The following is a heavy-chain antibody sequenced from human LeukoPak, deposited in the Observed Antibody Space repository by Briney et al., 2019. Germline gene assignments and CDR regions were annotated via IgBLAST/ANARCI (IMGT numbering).Heavy chain of an antibody. J-gene: IGHJ4*02. CDR3: ARGGEIFGDLMLYYFDY. CDR2: IIPMFGTA. V-gene: IGHV1-69*06. CDR1: GGTFSSYA. Sequence: ASVKVSCKASGGTFSSYAISWVRQAPGQGLEWMGGIIPMFGTANYAQKFQGRVTITADKSTSTAYMELSSLRFEDTAVYYCARGGEIFGDLMLYYFDYWGQGTLVTVSS. D-gene: IGHD3-3*01.